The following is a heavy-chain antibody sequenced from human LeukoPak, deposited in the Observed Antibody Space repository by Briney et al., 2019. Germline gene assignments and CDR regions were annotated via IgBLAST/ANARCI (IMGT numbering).Heavy chain of an antibody. CDR2: IWYDGSYK. J-gene: IGHJ4*02. Sequence: RSGGSLRLSCAASGFTFTTYGMHWVRQAPGKGLEWVAVIWYDGSYKYYADSVKGRFTISRDNSKNTLYLQMNSLRAEDTAVYYCARDGGVGTSGSTDYWGQGTLVTVSS. V-gene: IGHV3-33*01. CDR3: ARDGGVGTSGSTDY. D-gene: IGHD6-19*01. CDR1: GFTFTTYG.